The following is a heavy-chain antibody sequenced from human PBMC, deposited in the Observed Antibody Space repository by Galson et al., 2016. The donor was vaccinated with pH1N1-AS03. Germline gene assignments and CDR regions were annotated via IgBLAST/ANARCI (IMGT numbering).Heavy chain of an antibody. CDR1: GFTFNRYG. Sequence: SLRLSCAASGFTFNRYGMHWVRQAPGKGLEWVAFIRSDGSVKYYEDSVKGRFAISRDNSNNTLSLQMNSLRPEDTAVYYCAKTAEYTSSWNPFDYWGQGTLVTVSS. J-gene: IGHJ4*02. V-gene: IGHV3-30*02. D-gene: IGHD6-13*01. CDR3: AKTAEYTSSWNPFDY. CDR2: IRSDGSVK.